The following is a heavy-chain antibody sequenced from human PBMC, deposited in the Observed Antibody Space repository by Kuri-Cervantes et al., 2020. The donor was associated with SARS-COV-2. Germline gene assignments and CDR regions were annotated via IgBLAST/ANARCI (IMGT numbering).Heavy chain of an antibody. J-gene: IGHJ6*02. CDR2: INHRGTT. Sequence: SQTLSLTCAVSGGSFSDVYWSWIRQPPGQGLEWIGEINHRGTTNYNPSLKSRVTLSVETSKNQFFLKLSSVTAADTAVYYCARAGPYSSSWANNYYYYGMDVWGQGTTVTVSS. V-gene: IGHV4-34*01. CDR3: ARAGPYSSSWANNYYYYGMDV. D-gene: IGHD6-13*01. CDR1: GGSFSDVY.